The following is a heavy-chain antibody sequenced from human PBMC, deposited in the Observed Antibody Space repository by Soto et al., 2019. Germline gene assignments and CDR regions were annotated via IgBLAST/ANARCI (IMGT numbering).Heavy chain of an antibody. CDR3: PLGSWSADTFDI. J-gene: IGHJ3*02. CDR2: ILPMLDIA. CDR1: GGTFSTYT. V-gene: IGHV1-69*02. Sequence: QVQLVQSGAEVKKPGSSVKVSCKASGGTFSTYTIIWVRRAPGQGLEWMGRILPMLDIANSAQRFQGRVTITDDKSTSTAYLELSSLRSEDTAVYYCPLGSWSADTFDIWGRGTMVNVSS. D-gene: IGHD6-13*01.